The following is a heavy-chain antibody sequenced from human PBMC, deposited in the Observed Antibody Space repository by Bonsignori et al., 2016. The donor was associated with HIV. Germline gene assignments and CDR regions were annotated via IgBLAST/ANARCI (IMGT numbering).Heavy chain of an antibody. CDR2: IYYSGST. J-gene: IGHJ5*02. V-gene: IGHV4-59*01. CDR3: AREEWELLGNWFDP. Sequence: WIRQPPGKGLEWIGYIYYSGSTNYNPSLKSRVTISVDTSKNQFSLKLSSVTAADTAVYYCAREEWELLGNWFDPWGQGTLVTVSS. D-gene: IGHD1-26*01.